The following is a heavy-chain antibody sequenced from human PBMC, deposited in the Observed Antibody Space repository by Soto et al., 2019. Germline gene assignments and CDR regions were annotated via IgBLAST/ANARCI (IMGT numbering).Heavy chain of an antibody. Sequence: EVQLVETGGGLIRPGGSLRLSCAASGFTVSSNYMSWVRQAPGKGLEWVSVIYSGGSTYYADSVKGRFTISRDNSKNTLYLQMNSLRAEDTAVYYCARDLEGAYCGGDCSLGYWGQGTLVTVSS. CDR1: GFTVSSNY. CDR3: ARDLEGAYCGGDCSLGY. J-gene: IGHJ4*02. D-gene: IGHD2-21*02. CDR2: IYSGGST. V-gene: IGHV3-53*02.